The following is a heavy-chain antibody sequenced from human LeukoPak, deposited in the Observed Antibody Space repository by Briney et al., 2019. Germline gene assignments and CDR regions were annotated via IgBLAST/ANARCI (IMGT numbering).Heavy chain of an antibody. Sequence: GGSLRLSCAASGFTFSSYAMHWVRQAPGKGLEWVAVISYDGSNKYYADSVKGRFTISRDNSKNTLYLQTNSLRAEDTAVYYCARDLYSSGWYFDYWGQGTLVTVSS. V-gene: IGHV3-30-3*01. CDR1: GFTFSSYA. CDR3: ARDLYSSGWYFDY. CDR2: ISYDGSNK. J-gene: IGHJ4*02. D-gene: IGHD6-19*01.